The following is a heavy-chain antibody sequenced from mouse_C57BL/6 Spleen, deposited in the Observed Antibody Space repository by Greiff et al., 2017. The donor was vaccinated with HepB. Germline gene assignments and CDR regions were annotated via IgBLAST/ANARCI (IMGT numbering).Heavy chain of an antibody. CDR1: GYTFTDYN. V-gene: IGHV1-18*01. CDR2: INPNNGGT. CDR3: ARWTVVARAMDY. J-gene: IGHJ4*01. Sequence: VQLQQSGPELVKPGASVKIPCKASGYTFTDYNMDWVKQSHGKSLEWIGDINPNNGGTIYNQKFKGKATLTVDKSSSTAYMELRSLTSEDTAVYYCARWTVVARAMDYWGQGTSVTVSS. D-gene: IGHD1-1*01.